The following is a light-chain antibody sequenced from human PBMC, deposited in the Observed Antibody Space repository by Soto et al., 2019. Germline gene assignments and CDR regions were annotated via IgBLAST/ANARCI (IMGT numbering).Light chain of an antibody. CDR3: AAWDDSLNGFYV. V-gene: IGLV1-44*01. CDR1: SSNIGSNT. CDR2: SNN. J-gene: IGLJ1*01. Sequence: QLVLTQPPSASGTPGQRVTISCSGSSSNIGSNTVSWYQQLPGTAPKLLIYSNNRRPSGVPERFSGSNSGTSASLAISGPQSEDEADYYCAAWDDSLNGFYVFGTGTKLTVL.